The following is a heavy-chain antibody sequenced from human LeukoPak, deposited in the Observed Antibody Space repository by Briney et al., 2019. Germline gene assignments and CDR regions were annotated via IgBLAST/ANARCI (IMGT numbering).Heavy chain of an antibody. CDR1: GFTFSSYG. CDR3: AKDRKTLWGIAAAGNFDY. V-gene: IGHV3-30*02. Sequence: GGSLRLSCAASGFTFSSYGMHWVRQAPGKGLEWVAFIRYDGSNKYYADSVKGRFTISRDNSKNTLYLQMNSLRAEDTAVYYCAKDRKTLWGIAAAGNFDYWGQGTLVTVSS. CDR2: IRYDGSNK. J-gene: IGHJ4*02. D-gene: IGHD6-13*01.